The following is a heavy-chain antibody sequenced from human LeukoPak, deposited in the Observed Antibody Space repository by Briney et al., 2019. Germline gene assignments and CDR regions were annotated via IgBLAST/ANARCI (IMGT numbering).Heavy chain of an antibody. D-gene: IGHD3-10*01. V-gene: IGHV4-59*12. CDR2: IYSTGST. J-gene: IGHJ5*02. CDR1: GGSISGYY. CDR3: ARDLSLSLVRGATNWFDP. Sequence: SETLSLTCTVSGGSISGYYWSWVRQSPEKGLESIGFIYSTGSTSYNPSLKSRVTISIDTSKNQFSLRLSSVTAADTAVYYCARDLSLSLVRGATNWFDPWGQGTLVTVSS.